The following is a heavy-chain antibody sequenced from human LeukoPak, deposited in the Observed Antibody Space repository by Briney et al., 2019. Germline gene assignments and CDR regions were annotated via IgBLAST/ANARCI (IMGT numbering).Heavy chain of an antibody. CDR3: ARDESQLWSGEYFDY. D-gene: IGHD5-18*01. J-gene: IGHJ4*02. V-gene: IGHV7-4-1*02. CDR2: INTNTGNP. Sequence: ASVKVSCKASGYTFTSYGISWVRQAPGQGLEWMGWINTNTGNPTYAQGFTGRFVFSLDTSVSTAYLQISSLKAEDTAVYYCARDESQLWSGEYFDYWGQGTLVTVSS. CDR1: GYTFTSYG.